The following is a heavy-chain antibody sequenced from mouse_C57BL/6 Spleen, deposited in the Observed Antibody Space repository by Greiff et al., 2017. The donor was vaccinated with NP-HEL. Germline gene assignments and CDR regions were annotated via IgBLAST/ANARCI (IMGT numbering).Heavy chain of an antibody. J-gene: IGHJ3*01. V-gene: IGHV1-50*01. CDR3: ARRTGAY. CDR2: IDPSDSYT. CDR1: GYTFTSYW. Sequence: VKLQQPGAELVKPGASVKLSCKASGYTFTSYWMQWVKQRPGQGLEWIGEIDPSDSYTNYNQKFKGKATLTVDTSSSTAYMQLSSLTSEDSAVYYCARRTGAYWGQGTLVTVSA. D-gene: IGHD4-1*01.